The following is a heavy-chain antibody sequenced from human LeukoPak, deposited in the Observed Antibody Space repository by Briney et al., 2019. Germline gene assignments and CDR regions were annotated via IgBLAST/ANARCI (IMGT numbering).Heavy chain of an antibody. CDR3: ARQGSENYFDS. CDR1: GDSIKDYY. D-gene: IGHD6-19*01. CDR2: MSKSGNT. J-gene: IGHJ4*02. Sequence: SESLSLTCTVSGDSIKDYYWSWIRQPAGKGLEWIGRMSKSGNTNCNPSLKSRLTMSIETSKNQFSLKLNSVTAADTAVYYCARQGSENYFDSWGLGTLVTVSS. V-gene: IGHV4-4*07.